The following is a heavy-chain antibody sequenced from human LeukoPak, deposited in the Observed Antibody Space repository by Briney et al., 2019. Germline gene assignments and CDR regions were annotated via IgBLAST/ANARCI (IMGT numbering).Heavy chain of an antibody. CDR3: AKDSSADVLTGYFGS. V-gene: IGHV3-43*01. J-gene: IGHJ5*02. Sequence: GGSLRLSCAVSGFTFDDYTMHWVRQGPEKGLEWVSLISLDGDLTYYSDSVKGRFTISRDNNKNSLYLQMDSLRPEDTAFYYCAKDSSADVLTGYFGSWGQGTLVTVSS. CDR2: ISLDGDLT. CDR1: GFTFDDYT. D-gene: IGHD3-9*01.